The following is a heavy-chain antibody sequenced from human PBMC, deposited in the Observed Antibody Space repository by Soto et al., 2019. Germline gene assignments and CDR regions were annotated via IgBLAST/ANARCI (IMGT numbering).Heavy chain of an antibody. J-gene: IGHJ5*02. CDR2: MNPNSGNT. V-gene: IGHV1-8*02. Sequence: ASVKVSCKASGYTFTGYYMHWVRQATGQGLEWMGWMNPNSGNTGYAQKFQGRVTMTRNTSISTAYMELSSLRSEDTAVYYCTYAIRKNWFDHWGQGTLVTVSS. D-gene: IGHD2-8*01. CDR3: TYAIRKNWFDH. CDR1: GYTFTGYY.